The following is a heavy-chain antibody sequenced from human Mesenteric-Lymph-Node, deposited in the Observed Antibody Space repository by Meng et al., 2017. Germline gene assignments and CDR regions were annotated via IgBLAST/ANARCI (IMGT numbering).Heavy chain of an antibody. CDR1: GSTFSSYA. V-gene: IGHV1-69*01. D-gene: IGHD3-10*02. CDR2: IIPIFGTA. CDR3: ARDTSTMCDY. J-gene: IGHJ4*02. Sequence: QGQLVQSGAESRKPGSPGKVSCKAPGSTFSSYAISWVRQAPGQGLEWMGGIIPIFGTANYAQKFQGRVTITADESTSTAYMELSSLRSEDTAVYYCARDTSTMCDYWGQGTLVTVSS.